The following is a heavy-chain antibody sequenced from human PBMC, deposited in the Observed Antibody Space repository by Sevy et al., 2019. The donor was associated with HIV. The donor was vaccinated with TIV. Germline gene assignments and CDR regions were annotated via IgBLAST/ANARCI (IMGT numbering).Heavy chain of an antibody. CDR3: ARDDGPGGFWYFDL. V-gene: IGHV3-7*01. D-gene: IGHD2-8*02. CDR2: IKQDGSEK. Sequence: GGSLRLSCAASGFTFSSYWMSWVRQAPGKGLEWVANIKQDGSEKYYVDSVKGRFTISRDNAKNSLYLQMNSLRAEDTAVYYCARDDGPGGFWYFDLWGRGTLVTVSS. CDR1: GFTFSSYW. J-gene: IGHJ2*01.